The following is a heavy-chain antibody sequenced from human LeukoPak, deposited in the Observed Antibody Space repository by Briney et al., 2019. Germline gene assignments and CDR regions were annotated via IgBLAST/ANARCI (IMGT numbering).Heavy chain of an antibody. J-gene: IGHJ4*02. CDR1: GFTFDDYA. Sequence: PGGSLRLSCTASGFTFDDYAMSWSRQAPGKGLEWISFTRSNAYDGTTEYAASGKGRFTISRDDSKNIVYLHMNSLRVEDTAVYYCTKDGEDGTYYDYWGQGTLVTVSS. D-gene: IGHD1-26*01. CDR2: TRSNAYDGTT. V-gene: IGHV3-49*03. CDR3: TKDGEDGTYYDY.